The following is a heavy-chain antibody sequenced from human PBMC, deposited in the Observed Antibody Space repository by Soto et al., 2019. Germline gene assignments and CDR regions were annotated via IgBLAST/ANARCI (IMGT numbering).Heavy chain of an antibody. CDR1: GFTFSSYA. CDR2: ISGSGDST. Sequence: HPGGSLRLSCAASGFTFSSYAMSWVRQAPGKGLEWVSAISGSGDSTYYTDSVKGRFTISRDNSKNTLNLQMSSLRAEDTAVYYCATPWGSSWYWTHPRNMDVWGRGTTVTVSS. V-gene: IGHV3-23*01. D-gene: IGHD6-13*01. J-gene: IGHJ6*02. CDR3: ATPWGSSWYWTHPRNMDV.